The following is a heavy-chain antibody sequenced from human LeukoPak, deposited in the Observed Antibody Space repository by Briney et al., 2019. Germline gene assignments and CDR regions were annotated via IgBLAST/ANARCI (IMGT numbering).Heavy chain of an antibody. CDR1: GGSFSGYY. V-gene: IGHV4-34*01. CDR2: INHSGST. J-gene: IGHJ6*02. Sequence: PSETLSLTCAVYGGSFSGYYWSWIRQPPGKGLEWIGEINHSGSTNYNPSLKSRVTISVDTSKNQFSLKLSSVTAADTAVYYCARNIHRYCSSTSCYHYYYYYGMDVWGQGTLVTVSS. D-gene: IGHD2-2*01. CDR3: ARNIHRYCSSTSCYHYYYYYGMDV.